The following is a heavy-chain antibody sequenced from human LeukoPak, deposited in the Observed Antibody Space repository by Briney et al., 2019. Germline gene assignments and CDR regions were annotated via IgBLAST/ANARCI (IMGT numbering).Heavy chain of an antibody. CDR3: ARTYSGSAIDY. V-gene: IGHV4-59*01. J-gene: IGHJ4*02. CDR1: GGSITNYY. Sequence: SETLSLTCTVSGGSITNYYWSWIRQPPGKGLEWIGYIYYSGSTSYNPSLKSRVTISVDSSKNQFSLKLSSVTAADTAVYYCARTYSGSAIDYWGQGTLVTVSS. D-gene: IGHD1-26*01. CDR2: IYYSGST.